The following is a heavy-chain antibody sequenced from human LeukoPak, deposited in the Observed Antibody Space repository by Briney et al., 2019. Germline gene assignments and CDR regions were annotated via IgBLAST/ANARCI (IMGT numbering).Heavy chain of an antibody. CDR3: ARVLSITIFGVAPGSLDV. J-gene: IGHJ6*04. CDR1: GGSISSSSYY. D-gene: IGHD3-3*01. Sequence: SETLSLTCTVSGGSISSSSYYWGWIRQPPGKGLEWIGSIYYNGSTYYNPSLKSRVTISVDTSKNQFSLKLSSVTAADTAVYYCARVLSITIFGVAPGSLDVWGKGTTVTVSS. V-gene: IGHV4-39*07. CDR2: IYYNGST.